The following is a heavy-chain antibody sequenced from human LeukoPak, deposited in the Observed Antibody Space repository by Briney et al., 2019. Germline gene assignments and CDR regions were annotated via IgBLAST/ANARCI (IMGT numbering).Heavy chain of an antibody. D-gene: IGHD3-16*01. V-gene: IGHV4-39*01. CDR1: GGSISSGDYY. CDR2: IYYSGST. CDR3: AHERGPNWFDP. Sequence: SETLSLTCTVSGGSISSGDYYWSWIRQPPGKGLEWIGSIYYSGSTYYNPSLKSRLTISVDTSKNLFSLKLSSVTAADTAVYYCAHERGPNWFDPWGQGTLVTVSS. J-gene: IGHJ5*02.